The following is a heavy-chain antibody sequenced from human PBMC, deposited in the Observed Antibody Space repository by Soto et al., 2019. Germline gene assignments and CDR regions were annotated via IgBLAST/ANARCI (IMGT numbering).Heavy chain of an antibody. Sequence: EVQLVESGGGLVQPGGSLRLSCAASGFTFSSYDMHWVRQAAGKGLEWVSAVVPAGDPYYSASVKGGFTISRENAKNSLYLQMNSLRAGDTAVYYCARGGGYYNGGSCLDFDYGMDVWGQGTTVTVSS. J-gene: IGHJ6*02. CDR1: GFTFSSYD. CDR3: ARGGGYYNGGSCLDFDYGMDV. CDR2: VVPAGDP. D-gene: IGHD2-15*01. V-gene: IGHV3-13*05.